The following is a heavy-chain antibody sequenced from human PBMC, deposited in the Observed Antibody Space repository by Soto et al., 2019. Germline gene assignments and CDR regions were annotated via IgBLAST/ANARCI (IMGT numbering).Heavy chain of an antibody. Sequence: GGSLRLSCAASGFTFSSYGMHWVRQAPGKGLEWVAVIWYDGSNKYYADSVKGRFTISRDNSKNTLYLQMNSLRAEDTAVYYCARVGGSGSFVYGMDVWGQGTTVTVSS. CDR3: ARVGGSGSFVYGMDV. CDR1: GFTFSSYG. V-gene: IGHV3-33*01. J-gene: IGHJ6*02. CDR2: IWYDGSNK. D-gene: IGHD3-10*01.